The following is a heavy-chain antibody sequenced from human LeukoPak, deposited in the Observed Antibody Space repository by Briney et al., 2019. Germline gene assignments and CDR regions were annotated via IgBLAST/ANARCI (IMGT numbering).Heavy chain of an antibody. Sequence: SETLSLTCTVSGGSISSSSYYWGWIRQPPGKGLEWIGSIYYSGSTYYNPSLKSRVTISVDTSKNQFSLKLSSVTAADTAVYYCARRRAPCSSTSCYRGAAFDIWGQGTMVTVSS. J-gene: IGHJ3*02. CDR3: ARRRAPCSSTSCYRGAAFDI. CDR2: IYYSGST. V-gene: IGHV4-39*01. D-gene: IGHD2-2*02. CDR1: GGSISSSSYY.